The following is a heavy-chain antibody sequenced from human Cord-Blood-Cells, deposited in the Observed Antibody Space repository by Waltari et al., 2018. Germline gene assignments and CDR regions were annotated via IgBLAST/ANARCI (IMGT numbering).Heavy chain of an antibody. CDR3: ARGARIVVVPAAIDY. Sequence: QVQLVQSGAEVKKPRASVKVSCKASGYTFTSYAMHWVPQAPGQRLEWMGWINAGNGNTKYSQKFQGRVTITRDTSASTAYMELSSLRSEDTAVYYCARGARIVVVPAAIDYWGQGTLVTVSS. D-gene: IGHD2-2*02. CDR1: GYTFTSYA. CDR2: INAGNGNT. J-gene: IGHJ4*02. V-gene: IGHV1-3*01.